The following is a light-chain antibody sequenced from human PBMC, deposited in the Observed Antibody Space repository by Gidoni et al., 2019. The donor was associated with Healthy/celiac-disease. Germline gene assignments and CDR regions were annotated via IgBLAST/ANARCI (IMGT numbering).Light chain of an antibody. CDR3: QSYDSSLSGSGV. Sequence: QSVLTQPPSVSGAPGQRVTISCTGRSSNIGAGYAVHWYQQLPGTAPTLLIYGNSNRPYRVPDRFSCSKSGTSCSLAITGLQAEDEADYYCQSYDSSLSGSGVFGTGTKVTVL. CDR2: GNS. CDR1: SSNIGAGYA. V-gene: IGLV1-40*01. J-gene: IGLJ1*01.